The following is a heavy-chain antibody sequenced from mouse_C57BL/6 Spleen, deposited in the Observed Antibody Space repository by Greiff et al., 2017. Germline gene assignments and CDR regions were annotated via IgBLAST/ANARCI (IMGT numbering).Heavy chain of an antibody. D-gene: IGHD2-13*01. CDR2: IRSKSNNYAT. J-gene: IGHJ4*01. V-gene: IGHV10-1*01. Sequence: EVQLVESGGGLVQPTGSLKLSCAASGFSFNTYAMNWVRQAPGKGLEWVARIRSKSNNYATYYADSVKERFTISRDDSESMLYLQMNNLKTEDTAMYYCVRQGLYAMYYWGQGTSVTVSS. CDR3: VRQGLYAMYY. CDR1: GFSFNTYA.